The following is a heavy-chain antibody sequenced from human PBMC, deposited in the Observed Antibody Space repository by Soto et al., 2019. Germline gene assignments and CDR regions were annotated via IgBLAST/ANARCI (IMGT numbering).Heavy chain of an antibody. CDR3: AKKANSGPGSQYFDN. CDR1: GFTFTSYS. D-gene: IGHD3-10*01. CDR2: FRSGGDDATT. V-gene: IGHV3-23*04. Sequence: EVQLVESGGGLVQPGGSLRLSCAASGFTFTSYSMSWVRQAPGKGLEWVSGFRSGGDDATTYYEDSVKGRFTISRDNSKHMVFQQMNSLRSEDTAIYYFAKKANSGPGSQYFDNWGQGTLVTVSS. J-gene: IGHJ4*02.